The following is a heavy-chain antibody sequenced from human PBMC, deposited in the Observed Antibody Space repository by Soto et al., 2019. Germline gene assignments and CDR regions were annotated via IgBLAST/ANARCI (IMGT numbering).Heavy chain of an antibody. J-gene: IGHJ4*02. Sequence: SETLSLTCTVSGDSVTSDSYYWTWIRQPPGKGLEWIGHIYSSGSTKYNTSLQSRVTISLDTSSNTFSLELTSVTAADTAIYYCARDIRGYSRAFDYWGQGPLGTV. D-gene: IGHD5-18*01. CDR3: ARDIRGYSRAFDY. CDR2: IYSSGST. V-gene: IGHV4-61*01. CDR1: GDSVTSDSYY.